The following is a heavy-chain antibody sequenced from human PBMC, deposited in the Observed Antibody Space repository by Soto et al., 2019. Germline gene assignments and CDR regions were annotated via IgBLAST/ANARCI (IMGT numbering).Heavy chain of an antibody. CDR1: GGSISSGGYY. V-gene: IGHV4-31*03. J-gene: IGHJ2*01. CDR3: ARGGCSGGSCYSNNGYFDL. Sequence: SETLSLTCTVSGGSISSGGYYWSWIRQHPGKGLEWIGYIYYSGSTYYNPSLKSRVTISVDTSKNQFSLKLSSVTAADTAVYYCARGGCSGGSCYSNNGYFDLWGRGTLLTVSS. D-gene: IGHD2-15*01. CDR2: IYYSGST.